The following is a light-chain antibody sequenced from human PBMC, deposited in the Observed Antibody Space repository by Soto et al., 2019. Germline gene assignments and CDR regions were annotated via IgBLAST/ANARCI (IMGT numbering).Light chain of an antibody. V-gene: IGLV2-14*03. CDR1: SSDVGGYNY. J-gene: IGLJ1*01. CDR3: SSYTSSFKLAV. CDR2: DVS. Sequence: QSVLTQPASVSGSPGQSITIFCTGTSSDVGGYNYVSWYQQHPGSAPKLMIYDVSSRPSGVSNRFSGSKSGNTASLTISGLHAEDEADYYCSSYTSSFKLAVFGSGNKVTVL.